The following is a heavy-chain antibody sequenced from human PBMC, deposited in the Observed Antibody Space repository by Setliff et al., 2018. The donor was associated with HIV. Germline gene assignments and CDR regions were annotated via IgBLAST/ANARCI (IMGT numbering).Heavy chain of an antibody. CDR1: GGSISSGSYY. CDR3: AREALAWYHYDSSGYSNWFDP. CDR2: IYTSGST. J-gene: IGHJ5*02. Sequence: SETLSLTCTVSGGSISSGSYYWSWIRQPAGKGLEWIGHIYTSGSTNYNPSLKSRVTISVDTSKNQFSLKLSSVTAADTAVYYCAREALAWYHYDSSGYSNWFDPWGQGTLVTVSS. D-gene: IGHD3-22*01. V-gene: IGHV4-61*09.